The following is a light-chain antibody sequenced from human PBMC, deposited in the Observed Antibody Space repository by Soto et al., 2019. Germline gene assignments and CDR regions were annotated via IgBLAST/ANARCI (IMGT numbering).Light chain of an antibody. V-gene: IGKV3-20*01. CDR1: QIVSSTY. J-gene: IGKJ2*01. CDR3: QQYGSSPV. CDR2: GAS. Sequence: EIVLTQSPGTLSLSPGEGATLSCRASQIVSSTYLAWYQQKPGQAPRLLIYGASSRATGIPDRFSGSGSGTDFTLTITRLEPEDFALYYCQQYGSSPVFGQGTKLEIK.